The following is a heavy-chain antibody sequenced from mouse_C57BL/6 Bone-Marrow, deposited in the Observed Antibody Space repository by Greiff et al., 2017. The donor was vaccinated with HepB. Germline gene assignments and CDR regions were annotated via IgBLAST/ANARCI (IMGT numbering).Heavy chain of an antibody. CDR3: ARNHYGSTHYYAMDY. J-gene: IGHJ4*01. V-gene: IGHV2-2*01. D-gene: IGHD1-1*01. Sequence: QVQLKQSGPGLVQPSQSLSITCTVSGFSLTSYGVHWVRQSPGKGLEWLGVIWSGGSTDYNAAFISRLSISKDNSKSQVFFKMNSLQADDTAIYYCARNHYGSTHYYAMDYWGQGTSVTVSS. CDR2: IWSGGST. CDR1: GFSLTSYG.